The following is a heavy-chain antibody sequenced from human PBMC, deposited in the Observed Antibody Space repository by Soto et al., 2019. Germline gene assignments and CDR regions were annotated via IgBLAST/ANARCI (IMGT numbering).Heavy chain of an antibody. V-gene: IGHV3-48*01. Sequence: GGSLRLSCAASGFTFSSYSMNWVRQAPGKGLEWVSYISSSSSTIYYADSVKGRFTISRDNAKNSLYLQMNSLRAEDTAVYYCATTAGTYYYYGMDVWGQGTTVTVSS. J-gene: IGHJ6*02. D-gene: IGHD6-13*01. CDR1: GFTFSSYS. CDR3: ATTAGTYYYYGMDV. CDR2: ISSSSSTI.